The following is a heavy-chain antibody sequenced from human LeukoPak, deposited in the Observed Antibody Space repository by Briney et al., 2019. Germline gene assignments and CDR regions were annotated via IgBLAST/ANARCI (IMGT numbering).Heavy chain of an antibody. CDR1: GGSISSSSYY. J-gene: IGHJ3*02. CDR3: ASDPKQWRREGAFDI. V-gene: IGHV4-39*07. D-gene: IGHD5-12*01. CDR2: INHSGST. Sequence: PSETLSLTCTVSGGSISSSSYYWSWIRQPPGKGLEWIGEINHSGSTNYNPSLKSRVTISVGTSKNQFSLKLSSVTAADTAVYYCASDPKQWRREGAFDIWGQGTMVTVSS.